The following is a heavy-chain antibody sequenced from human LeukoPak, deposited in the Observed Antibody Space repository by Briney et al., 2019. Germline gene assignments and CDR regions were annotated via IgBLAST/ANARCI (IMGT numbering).Heavy chain of an antibody. V-gene: IGHV4-39*07. Sequence: SETLSLTCTVSGGSISSSSYYWGWIRQPPGKGLEWIGSIYHSGSTYYNPSLKSRVTISVDTSKNQFSLKLSSVTAADTAVYYCARALGAFDIWGQGTMVTVSS. CDR1: GGSISSSSYY. CDR2: IYHSGST. CDR3: ARALGAFDI. J-gene: IGHJ3*02.